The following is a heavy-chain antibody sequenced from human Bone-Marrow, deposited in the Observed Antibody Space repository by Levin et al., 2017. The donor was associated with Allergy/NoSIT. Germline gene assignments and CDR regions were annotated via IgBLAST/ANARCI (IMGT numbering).Heavy chain of an antibody. J-gene: IGHJ4*02. CDR1: GYTFTSYG. Sequence: RTGGSLRLSCKASGYTFTSYGISWVRQAPGQGLEWMGWISAYNGNTNYAQKLQGRVTMTTDTSTSTAYMELRSLRSDDTAVYYCARDRKYGDSTDYWGQGTLVTVSS. V-gene: IGHV1-18*01. D-gene: IGHD4-17*01. CDR3: ARDRKYGDSTDY. CDR2: ISAYNGNT.